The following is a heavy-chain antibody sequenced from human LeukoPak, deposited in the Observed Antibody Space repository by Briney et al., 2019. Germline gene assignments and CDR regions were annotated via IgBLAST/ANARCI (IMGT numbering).Heavy chain of an antibody. V-gene: IGHV4-34*01. CDR2: INHSGST. D-gene: IGHD3-3*01. CDR3: ASFGGITSHYGQDAFDI. J-gene: IGHJ3*02. CDR1: GGSISSYY. Sequence: PSETLSFTCTVSGGSISSYYWSWIRQPPGKGLEWIGEINHSGSTNYNPSLKSRVTISVDTSKNQFSLKLSSVTAADTAVYYCASFGGITSHYGQDAFDIWGQGTMVTVSS.